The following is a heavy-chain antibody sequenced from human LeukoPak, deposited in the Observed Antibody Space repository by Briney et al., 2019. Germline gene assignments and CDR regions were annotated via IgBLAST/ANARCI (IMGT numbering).Heavy chain of an antibody. J-gene: IGHJ4*02. CDR1: GASIRSSSYY. CDR3: ARHYYGSGSYSTFDQ. Sequence: SETLSLTCSVSGASIRSSSYYWGWIREPPGKGLEWIGSINHGGNTFYNPSLESRVTVSVATSKNQFSLKLNSVTTADTAVYCCARHYYGSGSYSTFDQWGQGTLVTVSS. D-gene: IGHD3-10*01. V-gene: IGHV4-39*01. CDR2: INHGGNT.